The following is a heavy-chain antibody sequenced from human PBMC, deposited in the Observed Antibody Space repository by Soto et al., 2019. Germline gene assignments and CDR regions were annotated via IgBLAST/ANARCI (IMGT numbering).Heavy chain of an antibody. V-gene: IGHV3-30*03. CDR1: GFTFSSYE. CDR3: ARAFSGSYPNFDY. Sequence: PGGSLRLSCAASGFTFSSYEMHWVRQAPGKGLEWVAVITYDGINGYYADSVRGRFAISRDNSKNTLYLQMNSLRPEDTAVYYCARAFSGSYPNFDYWGQGTLVTVSS. J-gene: IGHJ4*02. D-gene: IGHD1-26*01. CDR2: ITYDGING.